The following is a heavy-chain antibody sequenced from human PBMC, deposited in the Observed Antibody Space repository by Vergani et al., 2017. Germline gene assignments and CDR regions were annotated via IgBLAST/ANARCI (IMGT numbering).Heavy chain of an antibody. CDR1: GYTFTSYY. CDR2: INPSGGST. CDR3: ARERAPASTYYYYGMDV. D-gene: IGHD6-13*01. Sequence: QVQLVQSGAEVKKPRASVKVSCKASGYTFTSYYMHWVRQAPGQGLEWMGIINPSGGSTSYAQKFQGRVTMTRDTSTSTVYMELSSLRSEETAVYYCARERAPASTYYYYGMDVWGQGTTVTVSS. J-gene: IGHJ6*02. V-gene: IGHV1-46*01.